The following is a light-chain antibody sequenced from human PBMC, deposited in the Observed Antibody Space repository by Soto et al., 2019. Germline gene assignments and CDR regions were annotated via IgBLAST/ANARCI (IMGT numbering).Light chain of an antibody. V-gene: IGLV2-23*02. Sequence: QSALTQPASVSGSPGQSITISCSGISIDVGSHNLVSWYQQYPGKAPKVVIYDDTQRPSGVSNRFSGFKSGNTASLTISDLQAEDEADYYCCSNGRASALRVMFGGGTKLTV. CDR3: CSNGRASALRVM. CDR2: DDT. J-gene: IGLJ3*02. CDR1: SIDVGSHNL.